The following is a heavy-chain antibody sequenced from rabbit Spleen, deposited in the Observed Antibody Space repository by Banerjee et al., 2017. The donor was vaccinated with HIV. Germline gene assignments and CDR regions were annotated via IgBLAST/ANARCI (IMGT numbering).Heavy chain of an antibody. J-gene: IGHJ6*01. V-gene: IGHV1S40*01. D-gene: IGHD8-1*01. CDR3: ARDSGTSFSSYGMDL. CDR1: GFSFTYIDY. Sequence: QSLEESGGGLVQPGGSLTLSCKASGFSFTYIDYLCWVRQPPGKGPEWIACVAAGVSFTSYYATWAKGRFTISKTSSTTVTLQMTSLTAADTATYFCARDSGTSFSSYGMDLWGQGTLVT. CDR2: VAAGVSFTS.